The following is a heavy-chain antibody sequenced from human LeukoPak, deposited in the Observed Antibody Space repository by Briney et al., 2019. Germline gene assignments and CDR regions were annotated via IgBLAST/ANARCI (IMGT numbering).Heavy chain of an antibody. D-gene: IGHD3-3*01. V-gene: IGHV3-49*04. J-gene: IGHJ3*02. CDR2: IRSKVYGGTT. CDR1: GFTFGDYA. CDR3: TRFTIVGVVDAFDI. Sequence: GGSLRLSCTASGFTFGDYAMSWVRQAPGKGLEWVGFIRSKVYGGTTEYAASVKVRFTISRDDSKSIDYLQMTSLKTEDAGVYYCTRFTIVGVVDAFDIWGQGTMVTVSS.